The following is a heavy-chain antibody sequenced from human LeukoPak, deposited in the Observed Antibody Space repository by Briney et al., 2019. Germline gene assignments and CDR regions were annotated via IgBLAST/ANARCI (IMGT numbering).Heavy chain of an antibody. CDR1: GYSFTGYW. Sequence: GESLKISCKGSGYSFTGYWIGWVRQMPGKGLEWMGIIYPGDSDTRYSPSFQGQVTISADKSISTAYLQWSSLKASDTAMYYCARPPAGYSSSWSALVYKTPFWGYWGQGTLVTVSS. J-gene: IGHJ4*02. CDR3: ARPPAGYSSSWSALVYKTPFWGY. D-gene: IGHD6-13*01. V-gene: IGHV5-51*01. CDR2: IYPGDSDT.